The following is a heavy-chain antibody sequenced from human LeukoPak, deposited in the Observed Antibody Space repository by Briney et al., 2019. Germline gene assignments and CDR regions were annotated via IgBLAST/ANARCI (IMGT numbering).Heavy chain of an antibody. CDR1: AGSINSYY. D-gene: IGHD3-22*01. Sequence: SETLSLTCTVSAGSINSYYWGWIRQPPGQGLEWVGYIYYSGSTNYNPSLKRRVTISGDTSRNQFSRMLSSVTAAETDVYYCARHRFPDYYDSRGPRSYFEHWGQGTLVTVSS. CDR3: ARHRFPDYYDSRGPRSYFEH. V-gene: IGHV4-59*01. J-gene: IGHJ1*01. CDR2: IYYSGST.